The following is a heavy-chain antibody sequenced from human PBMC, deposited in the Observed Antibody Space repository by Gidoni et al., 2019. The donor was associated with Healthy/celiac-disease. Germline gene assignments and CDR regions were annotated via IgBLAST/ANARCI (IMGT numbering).Heavy chain of an antibody. Sequence: EVQLLESGGGLVQPGGSLRLSCAASGFTFSSYAMSWVRQAPGKGLEWVSALSGSGGSTYYADSVKGRFTISRDNSKNTLYLQMNSLRAEDTAVYYCAKGGYCSGGSCYSDAFDIWGQGTMVTVSS. D-gene: IGHD2-15*01. V-gene: IGHV3-23*01. CDR2: LSGSGGST. J-gene: IGHJ3*02. CDR1: GFTFSSYA. CDR3: AKGGYCSGGSCYSDAFDI.